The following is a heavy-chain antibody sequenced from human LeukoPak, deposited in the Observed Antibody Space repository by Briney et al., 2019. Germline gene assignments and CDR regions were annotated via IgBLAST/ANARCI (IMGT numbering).Heavy chain of an antibody. J-gene: IGHJ4*02. Sequence: SETLSLTCTVSGGSISSYYWSWIRQPPGKGLEWIGYIYYSGSTNYNPSLKSRVTISVDTSENQFSLKLSSVTAADTAVYYCARERPGYSSSFDYWGQGTLVTVSS. D-gene: IGHD6-13*01. V-gene: IGHV4-59*12. CDR2: IYYSGST. CDR1: GGSISSYY. CDR3: ARERPGYSSSFDY.